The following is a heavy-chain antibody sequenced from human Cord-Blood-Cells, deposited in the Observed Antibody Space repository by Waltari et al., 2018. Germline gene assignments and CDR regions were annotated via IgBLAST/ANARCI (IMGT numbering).Heavy chain of an antibody. J-gene: IGHJ4*02. CDR1: GLTFPSYG. CDR3: ARALGMDY. CDR2: IWYDGSNK. D-gene: IGHD7-27*01. Sequence: QVQQVESGGGVVQPGRSLRLPCAASGLTFPSYGRHWFRQAPGKGLEWVAVIWYDGSNKYYADSVKGRFTIARDNSKNTLYLQMNSLRAEDTAVYYCARALGMDYWGQGTLVTVPS. V-gene: IGHV3-33*01.